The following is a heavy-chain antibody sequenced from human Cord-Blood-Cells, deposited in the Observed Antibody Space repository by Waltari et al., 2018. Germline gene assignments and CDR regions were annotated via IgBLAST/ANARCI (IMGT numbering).Heavy chain of an antibody. CDR3: ATNGSYYDSDFDY. V-gene: IGHV3-30*03. Sequence: QVQLVEPGGGVVQPGRSLRLPCAATGFTLSSLGMHGVSKAPGKGLEWVAVISYDGSNKYYADSVKGRFTISRDNSKNTLYLQMNSLRAEDTAVYYCATNGSYYDSDFDYWGQGTLVTVSS. CDR1: GFTLSSLG. J-gene: IGHJ4*02. D-gene: IGHD1-26*01. CDR2: ISYDGSNK.